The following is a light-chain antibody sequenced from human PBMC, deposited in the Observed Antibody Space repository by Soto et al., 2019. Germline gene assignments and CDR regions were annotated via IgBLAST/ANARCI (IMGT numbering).Light chain of an antibody. CDR2: GAS. V-gene: IGKV3-15*01. J-gene: IGKJ1*01. CDR3: QQYNNWPRT. Sequence: EIVMTQSPATLSVSPGERATLSCRASQSVSSNLAWYQQKPGQAPRLLIYGASTRATGIPARFGGSGSGTEFTLTISSLRSEDFAVYYCQQYNNWPRTFGQGTKV. CDR1: QSVSSN.